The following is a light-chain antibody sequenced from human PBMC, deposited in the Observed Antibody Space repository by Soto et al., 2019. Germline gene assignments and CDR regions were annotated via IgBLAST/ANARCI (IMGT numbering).Light chain of an antibody. J-gene: IGLJ2*01. V-gene: IGLV2-11*01. CDR1: SSDVGGYNY. CDR3: CSYADTYTYVI. Sequence: QSALTQPRSVSGSPGQSVTISCTGTSSDVGGYNYVSWYQQHPGKAPKLVIYDVSKRPSGVPAHFSGSKSGNTASLTISGLQTEDEADYYCCSYADTYTYVIFGGGTKVTVL. CDR2: DVS.